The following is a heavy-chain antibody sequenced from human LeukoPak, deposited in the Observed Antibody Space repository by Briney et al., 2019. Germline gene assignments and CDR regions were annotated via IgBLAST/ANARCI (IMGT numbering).Heavy chain of an antibody. CDR2: IYYSGST. CDR3: ASGGMRGATRLLFVY. D-gene: IGHD6-6*01. J-gene: IGHJ4*02. V-gene: IGHV4-39*07. CDR1: GDSISSTSYY. Sequence: SETLSLTCTVSGDSISSTSYYWGWIRQPPGKGLEWIGNIYYSGSTAYIPSLKSRATISVDTSKNQFSLKLNSVTAAVTAVYYCASGGMRGATRLLFVYWGQGTLVTVSS.